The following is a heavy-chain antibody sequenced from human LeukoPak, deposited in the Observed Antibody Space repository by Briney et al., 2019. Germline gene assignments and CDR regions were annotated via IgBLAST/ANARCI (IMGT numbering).Heavy chain of an antibody. Sequence: PSETLSLTCTVSGGSISSGDYYWSWIRQPPGKGLEWIGYIYYSGSTYYNPSLKSRVTISVDTSKNQFSLKLSSVTAADTAVYYCARGYCSSTSCSIYYYGMDVWGQGTTVTVYS. J-gene: IGHJ6*02. CDR2: IYYSGST. CDR3: ARGYCSSTSCSIYYYGMDV. CDR1: GGSISSGDYY. V-gene: IGHV4-30-4*01. D-gene: IGHD2-2*01.